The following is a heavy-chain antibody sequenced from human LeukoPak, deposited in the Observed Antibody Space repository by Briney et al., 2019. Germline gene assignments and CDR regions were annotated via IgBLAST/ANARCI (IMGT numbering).Heavy chain of an antibody. CDR1: GFTFSSYA. CDR2: ISGSGVGT. D-gene: IGHD6-19*01. J-gene: IGHJ5*02. V-gene: IGHV3-23*01. Sequence: PGGSLRLSCAASGFTFSSYAMSWVRQAPGEGLEWVSTISGSGVGTYYADSVKGRFTISRDNSKNTLYLQMNSLRAEDTAVYYCAKAPTSDWYDGWFDPWGQGTLVTVSS. CDR3: AKAPTSDWYDGWFDP.